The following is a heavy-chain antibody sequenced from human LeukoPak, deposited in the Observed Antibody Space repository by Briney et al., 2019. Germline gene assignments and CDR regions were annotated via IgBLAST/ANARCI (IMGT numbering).Heavy chain of an antibody. CDR3: ARVPSYYYDSSGYYYDYYFDY. CDR1: GFTVSSNY. Sequence: GGSLRLSCAASGFTVSSNYMSWVRQAPGKGLEWVSVIYSGGSTYYADSVKDRFTISRDNSKNTLYLQMNSLRAEDTAVYYCARVPSYYYDSSGYYYDYYFDYWGRGNLVTVSS. V-gene: IGHV3-53*01. J-gene: IGHJ4*02. D-gene: IGHD3-22*01. CDR2: IYSGGST.